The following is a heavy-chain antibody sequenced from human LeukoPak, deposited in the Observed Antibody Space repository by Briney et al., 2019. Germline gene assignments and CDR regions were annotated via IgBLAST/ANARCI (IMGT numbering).Heavy chain of an antibody. Sequence: PSETLSLTCTVSGGSISSGSYYWSWIRQPAGKGLEWIGRIYTSGSTNYNPSLKSRVTISVDTSKNQLSLKLSSVTAADTAVYYCATEGYYYYYMDVWGKGTTVTISS. V-gene: IGHV4-61*02. CDR3: ATEGYYYYYMDV. CDR2: IYTSGST. J-gene: IGHJ6*03. CDR1: GGSISSGSYY.